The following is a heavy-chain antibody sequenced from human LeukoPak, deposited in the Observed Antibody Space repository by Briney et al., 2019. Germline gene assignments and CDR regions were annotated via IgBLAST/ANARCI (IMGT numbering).Heavy chain of an antibody. CDR2: IYSDNA. V-gene: IGHV3-53*01. D-gene: IGHD4/OR15-4a*01. Sequence: GGSLRLSCTVSGFTVSSNSMSWVRQAPGKGLEWVSFIYSDNAHYSDSVKGRFTISRDNSKNTLYLQMNSLRAEDTAVYYCAKRAGAYSHPYDYWGQGTLVTVSS. CDR1: GFTVSSNS. CDR3: AKRAGAYSHPYDY. J-gene: IGHJ4*02.